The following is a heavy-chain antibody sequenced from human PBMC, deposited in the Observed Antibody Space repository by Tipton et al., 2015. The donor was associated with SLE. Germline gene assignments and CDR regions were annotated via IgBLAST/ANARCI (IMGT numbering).Heavy chain of an antibody. V-gene: IGHV4-38-2*02. Sequence: TLSLTCTVSGGSISSGYYWGWMRQAPGKELEWIGSFYHSGNTYYNPSLTSRATISADTSKNQFSLRLTSVTAADTALYYCGRARVGMGYVFDVWGQGTMVTVSS. D-gene: IGHD5-24*01. J-gene: IGHJ3*01. CDR2: FYHSGNT. CDR1: GGSISSGYY. CDR3: GRARVGMGYVFDV.